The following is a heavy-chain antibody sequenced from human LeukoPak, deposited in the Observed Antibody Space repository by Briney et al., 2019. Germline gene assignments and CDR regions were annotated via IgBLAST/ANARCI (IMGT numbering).Heavy chain of an antibody. V-gene: IGHV4-4*07. CDR2: IYTSGNT. CDR3: ARDHDKGFDS. J-gene: IGHJ4*02. CDR1: SGSISSYY. D-gene: IGHD3-9*01. Sequence: SETLSLTCTVSSGSISSYYWSWIRQPAGKGPEWIGRIYTSGNTNYNPSLKSRITMSLDTSKNQFSLKLSSVTAADTAVYYCARDHDKGFDSWGQGALVTVSS.